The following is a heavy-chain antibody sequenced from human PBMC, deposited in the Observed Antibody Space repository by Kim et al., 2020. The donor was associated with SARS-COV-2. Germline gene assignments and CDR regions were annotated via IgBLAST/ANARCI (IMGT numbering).Heavy chain of an antibody. J-gene: IGHJ3*01. CDR3: SGHAGASFDA. V-gene: IGHV4-4*08. CDR1: NASFTNYY. CDR2: VHSTGNT. D-gene: IGHD2-21*01. Sequence: SETLSLTCSVSNASFTNYYWSWVRQSPGKRLEWVGYVHSTGNTMYNPSLSSRVSISLRTSKNQFPLRLTSVTAADSALFYYSGHAGASFDAWG.